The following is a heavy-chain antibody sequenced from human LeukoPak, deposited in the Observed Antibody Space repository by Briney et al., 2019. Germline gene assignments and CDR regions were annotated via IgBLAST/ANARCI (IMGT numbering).Heavy chain of an antibody. J-gene: IGHJ6*02. CDR2: ISAYNGNT. Sequence: ASVKVSCKASGYTFTSYGISWVRQAPGQGLEWTGWISAYNGNTNYAQKLQGRVTMTTDTSTSTAYMELRSLRSDDTAVYYCASYPFYGSGRNYYYYYGMDVWGQGTTVTVSS. CDR1: GYTFTSYG. D-gene: IGHD3-10*01. CDR3: ASYPFYGSGRNYYYYYGMDV. V-gene: IGHV1-18*01.